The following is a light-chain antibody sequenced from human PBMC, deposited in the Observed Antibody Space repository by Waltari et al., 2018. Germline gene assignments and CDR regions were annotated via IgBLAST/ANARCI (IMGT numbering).Light chain of an antibody. J-gene: IGLJ3*02. CDR1: YSNLGSNV. Sequence: SVLTQPPSASGTPGQRVTISCSGSYSNLGSNVVNWYQQLPGKAPKLLIYRSDRRPSGVPVRFSGSKSGSSASLAIDGLHSEDEADYYCASWDDSLNGHWVFGGGTKVTVL. CDR2: RSD. V-gene: IGLV1-44*01. CDR3: ASWDDSLNGHWV.